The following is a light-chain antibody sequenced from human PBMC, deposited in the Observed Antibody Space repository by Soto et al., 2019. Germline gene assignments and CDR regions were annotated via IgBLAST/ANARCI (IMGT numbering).Light chain of an antibody. J-gene: IGKJ5*01. CDR3: QQRSNWPPIT. CDR1: QSISTS. Sequence: EVVLTQSPATLSLSPGERATLSCRASQSISTSLAWYQQRPGQAPRPLIYGASNRATGIPDRFSGSGYGTDFTLTISGLEPEDFAVYYCQQRSNWPPITFGQGTRLEIK. CDR2: GAS. V-gene: IGKV3-11*01.